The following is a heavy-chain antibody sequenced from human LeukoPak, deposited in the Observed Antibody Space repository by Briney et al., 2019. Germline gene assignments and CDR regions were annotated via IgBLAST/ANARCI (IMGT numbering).Heavy chain of an antibody. J-gene: IGHJ4*02. Sequence: GGSLRLSCAASGFTFSSYWMSWVRQAPGKGLEWVANIKQDGSEKYYVDSVKGRFTISRDNAKNSLYLQMNSLRAEDTAVYYCASLRPRRAIFGVVATGYYFGYWGQGTLVTVSS. CDR2: IKQDGSEK. CDR3: ASLRPRRAIFGVVATGYYFGY. CDR1: GFTFSSYW. V-gene: IGHV3-7*01. D-gene: IGHD3-3*01.